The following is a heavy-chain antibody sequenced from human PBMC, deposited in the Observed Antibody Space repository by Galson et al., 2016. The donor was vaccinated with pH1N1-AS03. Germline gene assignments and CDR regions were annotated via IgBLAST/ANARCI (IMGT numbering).Heavy chain of an antibody. Sequence: SLRLSCATSGFTFSTYWMHWARQVPGKGLVWVSCITSDGSTTFYAESVKGRFTISRDNAKSTLYPQMNSLTDDDTAVYYSVRDYWGSWIWGQGTLVTVSS. CDR1: GFTFSTYW. D-gene: IGHD7-27*01. J-gene: IGHJ4*02. V-gene: IGHV3-74*01. CDR3: VRDYWGSWI. CDR2: ITSDGSTT.